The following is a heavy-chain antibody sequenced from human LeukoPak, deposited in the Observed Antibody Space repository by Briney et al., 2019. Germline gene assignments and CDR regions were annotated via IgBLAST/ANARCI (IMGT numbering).Heavy chain of an antibody. V-gene: IGHV3-74*01. J-gene: IGHJ4*02. CDR3: ARFLWFGELPHDY. Sequence: GGSLRLSCAASGFTFSSYWILWVRQAPGKGLVWVSRINSDGSSTTYADSVKGRFTISRDNSKNTLYLQMNSLRAEDTAVYYCARFLWFGELPHDYWGQGTLVTVSS. CDR1: GFTFSSYW. CDR2: INSDGSST. D-gene: IGHD3-10*01.